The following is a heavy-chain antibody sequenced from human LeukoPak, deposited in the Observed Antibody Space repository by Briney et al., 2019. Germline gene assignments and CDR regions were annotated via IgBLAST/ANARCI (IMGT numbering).Heavy chain of an antibody. CDR3: ARGPDIVATMAFDY. CDR1: GFTFSDYY. V-gene: IGHV3-11*01. J-gene: IGHJ4*02. D-gene: IGHD5-12*01. CDR2: ISSSGSTI. Sequence: GGSLRLSCAASGFTFSDYYMSWIRQAPGKWLEWVSYISSSGSTIYYADSVKGRFTISRDNAKNSLYLQMNSLRAEDTAVYYCARGPDIVATMAFDYWGQGTLVTVSS.